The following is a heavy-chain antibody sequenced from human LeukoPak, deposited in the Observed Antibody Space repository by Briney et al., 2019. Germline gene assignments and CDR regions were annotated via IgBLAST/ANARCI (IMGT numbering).Heavy chain of an antibody. D-gene: IGHD4-11*01. Sequence: GSLRLSCAASGFTFSSYAMSWIRQPPGEGLEWIGYIQNSARTNYNPSLESRVTISVDSSKDQFSLRLSSVTAADTAVYYCATDYSNFYGMDVWGQGTTVTVSS. J-gene: IGHJ6*02. CDR3: ATDYSNFYGMDV. V-gene: IGHV4-59*01. CDR1: GFTFSSYA. CDR2: IQNSART.